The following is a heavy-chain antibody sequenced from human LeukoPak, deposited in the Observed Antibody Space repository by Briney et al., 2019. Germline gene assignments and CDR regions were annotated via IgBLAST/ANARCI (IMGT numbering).Heavy chain of an antibody. CDR1: GYSFTSYW. D-gene: IGHD1-1*01. Sequence: HGESLKISCKGSGYSFTSYWIGWVRQMPGKGLEWMGIIYPGDSDTRYSPSFQGQVTISADKPISTAYLQWSSLKASDTAMYYCARGEAGYNWNYPFDYWGQGTLVTVSS. CDR2: IYPGDSDT. V-gene: IGHV5-51*01. CDR3: ARGEAGYNWNYPFDY. J-gene: IGHJ4*02.